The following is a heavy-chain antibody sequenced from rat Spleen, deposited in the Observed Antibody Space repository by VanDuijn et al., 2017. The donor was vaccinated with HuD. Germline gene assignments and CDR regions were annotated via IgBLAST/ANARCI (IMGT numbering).Heavy chain of an antibody. D-gene: IGHD1-4*01. CDR3: ATAGTRVSRFAY. CDR1: GFIFSDYH. CDR2: ISYDGSTI. Sequence: EVQLVESGGGLVQPGRSMKLSCAASGFIFSDYHLAWVRQAPTKGLEWVATISYDGSTIHYRDSVKGRFTLSRDNAKSTLYLQMDGLRSEDTATYYCATAGTRVSRFAYWGQGTLVTVSS. V-gene: IGHV5-7*01. J-gene: IGHJ3*01.